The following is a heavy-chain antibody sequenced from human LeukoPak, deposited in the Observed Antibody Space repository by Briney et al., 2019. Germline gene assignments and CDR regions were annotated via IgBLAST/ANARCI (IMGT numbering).Heavy chain of an antibody. CDR2: ISRGSSDI. D-gene: IGHD4-11*01. CDR1: SSIFSSHT. V-gene: IGHV3-21*01. J-gene: IGHJ4*02. Sequence: GGSLRLSCAAPSSIFSSHTMNWVRQAPGKGLEWVSSISRGSSDIKYADSVRGRSIISRDDAKNSLFLQLNSLRDEDMGFYYCARGCDSKGRFDWWGQGTLVTVSS. CDR3: ARGCDSKGRFDW.